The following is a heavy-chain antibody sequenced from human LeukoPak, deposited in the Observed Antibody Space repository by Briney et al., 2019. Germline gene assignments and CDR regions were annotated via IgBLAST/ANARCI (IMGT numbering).Heavy chain of an antibody. CDR2: ISAYNGNT. J-gene: IGHJ5*02. CDR1: GYTFTSYG. CDR3: ARDFVGIAVAGTGSNWFDP. V-gene: IGHV1-18*01. D-gene: IGHD6-19*01. Sequence: GASVKVSCKASGYTFTSYGISWVRQAPGQGLEWMGWISAYNGNTNYAQKLQGRVTMTTDTSTSTAYMELRGLRSDDTAVYYCARDFVGIAVAGTGSNWFDPWGQGTLVTVSS.